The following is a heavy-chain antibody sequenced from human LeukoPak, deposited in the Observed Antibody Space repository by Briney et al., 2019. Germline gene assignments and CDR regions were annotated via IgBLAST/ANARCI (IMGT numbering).Heavy chain of an antibody. CDR1: GFTFSNYG. J-gene: IGHJ4*02. CDR3: AKGSTSGFYYFDY. CDR2: KSYDGRNI. Sequence: QSGGSLRLSCAASGFTFSNYGMHWVRQAPGKGLEWVAVKSYDGRNIYYADSVKGRFTISRDNSMHTVNLQMNSLRPEDTAVYYCAKGSTSGFYYFDYWGQGTLVTVSS. D-gene: IGHD5-12*01. V-gene: IGHV3-30*18.